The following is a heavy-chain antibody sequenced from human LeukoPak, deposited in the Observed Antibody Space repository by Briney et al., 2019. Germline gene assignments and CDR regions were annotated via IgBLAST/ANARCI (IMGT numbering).Heavy chain of an antibody. Sequence: GGSLRLSCAASGFTFSSYAMSWVRQAPGKGLEWVSSMSGSGDKTYYADSVKGRFTISRDNSKNTLYLQINSLGAEDTAVYYCAKNVGYSGGWRFDYWGQGTLVTVSS. CDR1: GFTFSSYA. CDR2: MSGSGDKT. CDR3: AKNVGYSGGWRFDY. J-gene: IGHJ4*02. V-gene: IGHV3-23*01. D-gene: IGHD5-12*01.